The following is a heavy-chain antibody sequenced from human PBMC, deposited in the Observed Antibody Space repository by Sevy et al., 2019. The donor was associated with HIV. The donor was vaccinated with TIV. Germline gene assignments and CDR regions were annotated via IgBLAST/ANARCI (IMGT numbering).Heavy chain of an antibody. CDR1: GFTFISYG. V-gene: IGHV3-33*01. J-gene: IGHJ4*02. CDR3: ARDDYGDSFGGRFDY. Sequence: GGSLRLSCVASGFTFISYGIHWVRQAPGKGLEWVALIWYDGSNKYYADSVKGRFTISRDNSKNTLYLQMNSLRAEDTAVYFCARDDYGDSFGGRFDYWGQGTLVTVSS. D-gene: IGHD4-17*01. CDR2: IWYDGSNK.